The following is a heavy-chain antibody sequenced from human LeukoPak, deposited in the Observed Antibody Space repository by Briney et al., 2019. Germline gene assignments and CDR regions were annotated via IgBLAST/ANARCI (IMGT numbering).Heavy chain of an antibody. CDR3: ARDTSPGITGTY. D-gene: IGHD1-20*01. V-gene: IGHV4-38-2*02. CDR2: IYHDGRI. J-gene: IGHJ4*02. CDR1: GGSLSGYY. Sequence: SETLSLTCAVYGGSLSGYYRGWIRQPPGKGLEWIGSIYHDGRIDYNPSLKSRVTISRDTSNDQFSLKLSSVTAADTAMYYCARDTSPGITGTYWGQGTLVTVSS.